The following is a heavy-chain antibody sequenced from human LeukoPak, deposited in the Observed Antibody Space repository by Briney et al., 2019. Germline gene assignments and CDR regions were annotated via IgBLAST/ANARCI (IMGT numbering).Heavy chain of an antibody. Sequence: GRSLRLSCAASGFTFSSYGMHWVRQAPGKGLEWVAVIWYDGSNKYYADSVKGRFTISRDNSKNTLYLQMNSLRAEDTAVYYCAREGDYVWGRFDYWGQGTLVTVSS. D-gene: IGHD3-16*01. CDR1: GFTFSSYG. J-gene: IGHJ4*02. CDR2: IWYDGSNK. V-gene: IGHV3-33*01. CDR3: AREGDYVWGRFDY.